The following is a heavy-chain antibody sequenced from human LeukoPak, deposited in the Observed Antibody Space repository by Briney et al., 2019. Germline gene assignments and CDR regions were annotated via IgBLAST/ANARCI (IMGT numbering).Heavy chain of an antibody. Sequence: GGSLRLSCAASGFTFSSYWMSRVRQAPGKGLEWVANIKQDGSEKYCVESVKGRFTISRDNAKNSLFLQMKSLRAEDTAVYYCARINWGLKAFDIWGQGTMVTVSS. CDR1: GFTFSSYW. V-gene: IGHV3-7*04. J-gene: IGHJ3*02. D-gene: IGHD7-27*01. CDR3: ARINWGLKAFDI. CDR2: IKQDGSEK.